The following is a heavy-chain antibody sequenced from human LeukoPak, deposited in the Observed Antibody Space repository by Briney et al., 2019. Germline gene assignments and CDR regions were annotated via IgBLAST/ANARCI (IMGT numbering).Heavy chain of an antibody. CDR1: GFTFSSYA. CDR3: AKDYYSSSWYDYYYYMDV. D-gene: IGHD6-13*01. CDR2: ISYDGSNK. V-gene: IGHV3-30*04. Sequence: TGGSLRLSCAASGFTFSSYAMHWVRQAPGKGLEWVAVISYDGSNKYYADSVKGRFTISRDNSKNTLYLQMNSLRAEDTAVYYCAKDYYSSSWYDYYYYMDVWGKGTTVTISS. J-gene: IGHJ6*03.